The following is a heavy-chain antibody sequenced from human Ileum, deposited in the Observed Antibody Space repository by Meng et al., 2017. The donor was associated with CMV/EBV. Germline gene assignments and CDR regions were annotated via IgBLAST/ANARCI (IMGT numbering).Heavy chain of an antibody. D-gene: IGHD1-26*01. CDR3: ARINSGTYHTHYYYGMDV. Sequence: GESLKISCAASGFTFSSSWMSWVRQAPGKGLEWVANIKQEGYEKYYVDSVKGRFTISRDNAKNSLFLQMNSLRAEDTAVYYCARINSGTYHTHYYYGMDVWGQGTTVTVSS. CDR1: GFTFSSSW. V-gene: IGHV3-7*01. J-gene: IGHJ6*02. CDR2: IKQEGYEK.